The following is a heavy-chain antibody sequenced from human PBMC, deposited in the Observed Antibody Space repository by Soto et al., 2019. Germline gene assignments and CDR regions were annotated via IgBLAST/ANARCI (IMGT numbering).Heavy chain of an antibody. J-gene: IGHJ4*02. D-gene: IGHD6-6*01. V-gene: IGHV4-30-4*01. CDR2: IYYSGST. CDR1: GGSISSGDYY. CDR3: ARVGSSIATRPFDY. Sequence: SETLSLTCTVSGGSISSGDYYWSWIHQPPGKGLEWIGYIYYSGSTYYNPSLKSRVTISVDTSKNQFSLKLSSVTAADTAVYYCARVGSSIATRPFDYWGQGTLVTVSS.